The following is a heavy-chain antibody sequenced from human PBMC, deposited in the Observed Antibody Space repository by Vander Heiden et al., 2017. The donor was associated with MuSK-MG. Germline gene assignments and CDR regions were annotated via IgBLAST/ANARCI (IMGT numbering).Heavy chain of an antibody. D-gene: IGHD1-26*01. J-gene: IGHJ3*02. CDR3: AAGVGMGAPTGDVGAFDI. CDR2: ISYDGSNK. V-gene: IGHV3-30*03. CDR1: GFTFRSSG. Sequence: VQLVESGGGVVPPGRSLRLSCAASGFTFRSSGMHWVRQAPGKGLEWVAVISYDGSNKYYADSVKGRFTISRDNSKNTLYLQMNSLRAEDTAVYYCAAGVGMGAPTGDVGAFDIWGQGTMVTVSS.